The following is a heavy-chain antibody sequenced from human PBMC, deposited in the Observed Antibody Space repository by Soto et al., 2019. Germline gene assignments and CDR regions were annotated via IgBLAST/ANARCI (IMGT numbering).Heavy chain of an antibody. D-gene: IGHD6-19*01. V-gene: IGHV3-13*05. CDR3: ARGAVAENINQWYGMDV. J-gene: IGHJ6*02. Sequence: GGSLRLSCAASGFTFSSYDMHWVRQATGKGLEWVSAIGTAGDPYYPGSVKGRFTISRENAKNSLYLQMNSLRAGDTAVYYCARGAVAENINQWYGMDVCGQGPTVTVSS. CDR1: GFTFSSYD. CDR2: IGTAGDP.